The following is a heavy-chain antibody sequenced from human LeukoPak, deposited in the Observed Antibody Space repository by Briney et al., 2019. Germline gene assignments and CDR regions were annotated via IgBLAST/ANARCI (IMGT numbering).Heavy chain of an antibody. V-gene: IGHV3-48*01. Sequence: GGSLRLSCAASGFTFSSYSMNWVRQAPGKGLEWVSYISSSSSTIYYADSVKGRFTISRDNAKNSLYLQMNSLRAEDTAVYYCARDYWNDGYMDVWGKGTTVTVSS. CDR3: ARDYWNDGYMDV. CDR1: GFTFSSYS. J-gene: IGHJ6*03. D-gene: IGHD1-1*01. CDR2: ISSSSSTI.